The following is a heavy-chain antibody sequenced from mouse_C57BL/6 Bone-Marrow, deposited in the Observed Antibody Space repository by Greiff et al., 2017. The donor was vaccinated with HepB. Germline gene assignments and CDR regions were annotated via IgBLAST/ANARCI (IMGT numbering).Heavy chain of an antibody. CDR2: IHPNSGST. D-gene: IGHD6-1*01. CDR3: ARSSGGGNYWGFDD. Sequence: QVQLQQPGAELVKPGASVKLSYWMYCVKQRPGQVLEWIGMIHPNSGSTNYNEKFKSKATLTVDKSSSTAYMQLSSLTSEDSAVYYCARSSGGGNYWGFDDWGTGTTVTVSS. CDR1: W. J-gene: IGHJ1*03. V-gene: IGHV1-64*01.